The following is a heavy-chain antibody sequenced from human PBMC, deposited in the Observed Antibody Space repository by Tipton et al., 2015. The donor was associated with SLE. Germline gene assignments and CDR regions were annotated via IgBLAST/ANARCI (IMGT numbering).Heavy chain of an antibody. D-gene: IGHD3/OR15-3a*01. J-gene: IGHJ4*02. V-gene: IGHV4-39*01. Sequence: TLSLTCNVSRGSFISSSDFLGWVRQSPGKGLEWIGPVNYNGSAYSSPSLRSRVVMSVDTTKTQFSLNLKSVTAADTAVYYCARHAPFLDWLTYYFDFWGQGMQVTVSS. CDR3: ARHAPFLDWLTYYFDF. CDR2: VNYNGSA. CDR1: RGSFISSSDF.